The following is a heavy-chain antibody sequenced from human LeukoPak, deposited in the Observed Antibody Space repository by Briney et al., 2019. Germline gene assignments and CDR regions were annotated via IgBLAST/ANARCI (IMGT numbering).Heavy chain of an antibody. D-gene: IGHD2-15*01. J-gene: IGHJ4*02. CDR1: GFTFSSYA. V-gene: IGHV3-23*01. CDR2: ISGSGGST. CDR3: AKASDIVVVVAATPGFFDY. Sequence: GGSLRLSCAASGFTFSSYAMSWVRQAPGKGLEWVSAISGSGGSTYYADSVKGRFTISRDNSKNTLYLQMNSLRAEDTAVYYCAKASDIVVVVAATPGFFDYWGRGTLVAVSS.